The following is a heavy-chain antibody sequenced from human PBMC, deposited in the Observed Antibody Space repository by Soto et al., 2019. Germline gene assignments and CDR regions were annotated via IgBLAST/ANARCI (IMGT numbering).Heavy chain of an antibody. J-gene: IGHJ6*02. CDR2: ISGYNGDT. V-gene: IGHV1-18*01. CDR3: AKNGKLPYYYYGMVV. Sequence: ASVKVSCKASGYTFTRYGISWVRQAPGQGLEWMGWISGYNGDTNYAQKVQGRVTMTIDTSTSTAYMELRSLTSDDTAIYYCAKNGKLPYYYYGMVVCDQGTTVTVSS. CDR1: GYTFTRYG. D-gene: IGHD1-7*01.